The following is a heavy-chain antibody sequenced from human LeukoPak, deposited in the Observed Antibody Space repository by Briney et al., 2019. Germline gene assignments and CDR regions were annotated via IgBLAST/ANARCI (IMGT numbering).Heavy chain of an antibody. CDR1: GGSISSGSYY. J-gene: IGHJ4*02. CDR3: ARRRASLGPFDY. CDR2: IYTSGST. D-gene: IGHD7-27*01. Sequence: SETLSLTCTVSGGSISSGSYYWSWIRQPAGKGLEWIGRIYTSGSTNYNPSLKSRVTISVDTSKNQFSLKLSSVTAADTAVYYCARRRASLGPFDYWGQGTLVTVSS. V-gene: IGHV4-61*02.